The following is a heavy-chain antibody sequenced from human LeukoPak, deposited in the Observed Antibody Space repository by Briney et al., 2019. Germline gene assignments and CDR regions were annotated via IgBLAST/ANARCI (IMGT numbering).Heavy chain of an antibody. V-gene: IGHV3-20*04. J-gene: IGHJ3*02. CDR3: ARDGGYDILTGDPRGAFDI. D-gene: IGHD3-9*01. CDR2: INWNGGST. CDR1: GFTFDDYG. Sequence: GGSLRLSCAPSGFTFDDYGMSWVRQAPGKGLEWVSGINWNGGSTGYADSVKGRFTISRDNAKNSLYLQMNSLRAEDTALYYCARDGGYDILTGDPRGAFDIWGQGTMVTVSS.